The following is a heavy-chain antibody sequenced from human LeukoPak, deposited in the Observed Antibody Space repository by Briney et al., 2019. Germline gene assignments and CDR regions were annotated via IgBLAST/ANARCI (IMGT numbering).Heavy chain of an antibody. Sequence: PGGSLRLSCAASGFTFSNYWMSWVRQAPGKGLEWVANIKQDGSEKYFVDSVKGRFTISRDNSKNSLYLQMNSLGAEDTAVYYCARDRAYCSGGSCEKIYFDYWGQGTLVTVSS. J-gene: IGHJ4*02. V-gene: IGHV3-7*01. CDR3: ARDRAYCSGGSCEKIYFDY. CDR1: GFTFSNYW. CDR2: IKQDGSEK. D-gene: IGHD2-15*01.